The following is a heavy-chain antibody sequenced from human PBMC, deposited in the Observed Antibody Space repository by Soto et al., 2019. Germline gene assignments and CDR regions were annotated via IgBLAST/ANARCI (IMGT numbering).Heavy chain of an antibody. Sequence: PSETLSLTCTVSGGSISSYYLSWIRQPPGKGLEWIGYIYYSGSTNYNPSLKSRVTISVDTSKNQFSLKLSSVTAADTAVYYCARARVAANGYYYYGMDVWGQGTTVTVSS. J-gene: IGHJ6*02. CDR3: ARARVAANGYYYYGMDV. CDR1: GGSISSYY. D-gene: IGHD2-15*01. V-gene: IGHV4-59*01. CDR2: IYYSGST.